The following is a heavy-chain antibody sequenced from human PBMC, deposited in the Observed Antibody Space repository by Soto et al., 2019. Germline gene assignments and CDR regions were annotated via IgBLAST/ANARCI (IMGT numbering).Heavy chain of an antibody. Sequence: GGSLRLSCAASGFTFSSYAMHWVRQAPGKGLEWVAVISYDGSNKYYADSVKGRFTISRDNSKNTLYLQMNSLRAEDTAVYYCARGLGAPDGGAFDIGGQGTMVTVSS. CDR3: ARGLGAPDGGAFDI. CDR1: GFTFSSYA. J-gene: IGHJ3*02. D-gene: IGHD1-26*01. CDR2: ISYDGSNK. V-gene: IGHV3-30*04.